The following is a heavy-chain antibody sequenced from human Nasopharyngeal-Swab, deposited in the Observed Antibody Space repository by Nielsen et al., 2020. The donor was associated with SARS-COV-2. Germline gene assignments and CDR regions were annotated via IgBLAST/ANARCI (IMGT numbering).Heavy chain of an antibody. V-gene: IGHV3-21*01. J-gene: IGHJ6*02. Sequence: GGSLRLSCAASGFTLSSYSMNWVRQAPGKGLEWVSSISSSSSYIYYADSVKGRFTISRDNAKNSLYLQMNSLRAEDTAVYYCAKLTLDTPRPDVWGQGTTVTVSS. CDR3: AKLTLDTPRPDV. CDR1: GFTLSSYS. CDR2: ISSSSSYI. D-gene: IGHD5-18*01.